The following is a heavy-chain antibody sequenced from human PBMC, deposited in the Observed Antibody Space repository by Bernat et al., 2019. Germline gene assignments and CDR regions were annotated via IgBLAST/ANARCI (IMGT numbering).Heavy chain of an antibody. V-gene: IGHV3-73*02. J-gene: IGHJ2*01. D-gene: IGHD4-17*01. CDR1: GFTFSGLA. CDR3: TPPTAIYGDYAGWYFDL. CDR2: IRSKANSYST. Sequence: EVQLVESGGGLVQPGGSLKLSCAASGFTFSGLAMHWVRQASGKGLEWVGRIRSKANSYSTAYAASVKGRFTISRDDSKNTAYLQMDSLKAEGTAVYYCTPPTAIYGDYAGWYFDLWGRGTLVTVSS.